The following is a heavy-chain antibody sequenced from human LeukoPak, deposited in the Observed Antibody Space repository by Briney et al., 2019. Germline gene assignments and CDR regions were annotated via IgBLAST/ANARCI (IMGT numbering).Heavy chain of an antibody. J-gene: IGHJ4*02. CDR3: ARDPPGLTLGSPGDY. D-gene: IGHD3-16*01. V-gene: IGHV1-2*02. CDR1: GYTFTGYY. Sequence: ASVKVPCKASGYTFTGYYMHWVRQAPGQGLEWMGWINPNSGGTNYAQKFQGRVTMTRDTSIGTAYMELSRLRSDDTAVYYCARDPPGLTLGSPGDYWGQGTLVIVSS. CDR2: INPNSGGT.